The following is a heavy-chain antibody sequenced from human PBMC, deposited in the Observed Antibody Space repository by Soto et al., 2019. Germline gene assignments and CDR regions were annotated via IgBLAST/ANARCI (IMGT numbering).Heavy chain of an antibody. D-gene: IGHD3-10*01. CDR3: ARVGAWFGEFDYFDY. J-gene: IGHJ4*02. V-gene: IGHV3-21*06. CDR1: GFTFSSYT. Sequence: GGSLRLSCAASGFTFSSYTMNWVRQAPGKGLEWVSSISRFSNDIYYTDSVKGRFTISRANAENSVYLQMNSLRAEDTAVYYCARVGAWFGEFDYFDYWGQGTPVTVSS. CDR2: ISRFSNDI.